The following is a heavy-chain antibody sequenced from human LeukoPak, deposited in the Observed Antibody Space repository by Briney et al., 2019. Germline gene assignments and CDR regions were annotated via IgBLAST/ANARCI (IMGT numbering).Heavy chain of an antibody. CDR1: GGSISSYY. Sequence: PSETPSLTCTVSGGSISSYYWSWIRQPPGKGLEWIGYIYYSGSTNYNPSLKSRVTISVDTSKNQFSLKLSSVTAADTAVYYCARNDFWSGPPPSYYYMDVWGKGTTVTVSS. V-gene: IGHV4-59*08. CDR3: ARNDFWSGPPPSYYYMDV. J-gene: IGHJ6*03. D-gene: IGHD3-3*01. CDR2: IYYSGST.